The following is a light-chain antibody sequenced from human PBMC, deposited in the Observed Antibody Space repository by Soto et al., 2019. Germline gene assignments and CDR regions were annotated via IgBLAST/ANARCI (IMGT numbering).Light chain of an antibody. CDR3: QQYINRWT. V-gene: IGKV1-5*03. CDR1: QSISTW. J-gene: IGKJ1*01. CDR2: KAS. Sequence: DIQMTQSPSTLSASVGVRVTITCRASQSISTWLAWYQQKPGKAPKLLIYKASSLESGVPSRFSGSGSGTEFTLTISSLQPDDFATFYCQQYINRWTFGQGTKVDIK.